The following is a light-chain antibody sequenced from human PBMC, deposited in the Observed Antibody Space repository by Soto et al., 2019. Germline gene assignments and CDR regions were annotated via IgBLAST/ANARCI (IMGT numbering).Light chain of an antibody. V-gene: IGKV3-20*01. CDR1: QSISNSY. Sequence: ENVLTQSPGTLSLSPGERATLSCRASQSISNSYLAWYQQKPGQTPSLLIYHASNRATGIPDRFSGSGSGTDFTLTISRLAPEDFAVYYCQQYGDSLLTFGGGTKLEIK. J-gene: IGKJ4*01. CDR3: QQYGDSLLT. CDR2: HAS.